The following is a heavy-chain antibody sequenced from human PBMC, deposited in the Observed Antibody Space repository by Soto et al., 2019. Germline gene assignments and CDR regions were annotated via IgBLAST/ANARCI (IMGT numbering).Heavy chain of an antibody. D-gene: IGHD2-2*01. CDR2: ISGSGGTT. CDR1: GLTFTIYG. V-gene: IGHV3-23*01. J-gene: IGHJ6*02. CDR3: AKDRGTSIDVHRYFHYYGMDV. Sequence: GSLSLSFAASGLTFTIYGMTWVRQAPGQGLGWVASISGSGGTTNYADSVKGRFTISRDNSKNTAYLQMNSLRAEDTAVYYCAKDRGTSIDVHRYFHYYGMDVWGQGTTVNVSS.